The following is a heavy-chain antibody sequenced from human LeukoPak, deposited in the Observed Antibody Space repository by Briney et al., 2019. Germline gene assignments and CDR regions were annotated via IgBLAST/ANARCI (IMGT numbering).Heavy chain of an antibody. D-gene: IGHD1-26*01. CDR2: IKQDGSEK. CDR1: GFTFSSYW. CDR3: ARDMSGSYHYYFDY. Sequence: GGSLRLSCAASGFTFSSYWMSWVRQAPGKGLEWVANIKQDGSEKYYVDSVKGRFTISRDNAKNSLYLQMNSLRAEDTAVYYCARDMSGSYHYYFDYWGQGTLVTVSS. J-gene: IGHJ4*02. V-gene: IGHV3-7*01.